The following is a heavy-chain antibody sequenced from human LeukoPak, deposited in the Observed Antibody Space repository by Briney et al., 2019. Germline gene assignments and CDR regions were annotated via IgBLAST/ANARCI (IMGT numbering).Heavy chain of an antibody. J-gene: IGHJ4*02. CDR2: ISGDGGTT. V-gene: IGHV3-43*02. D-gene: IGHD6-19*01. Sequence: GGSLRLSCAASGTTFEDYAMHWVRQAPGKGLEWVSFISGDGGTTYYTDSVKGRFTISRDNRETSLYLQMNSLRTADTALYYCAKEQGASGWGAFDYWGQGTLVTVSS. CDR3: AKEQGASGWGAFDY. CDR1: GTTFEDYA.